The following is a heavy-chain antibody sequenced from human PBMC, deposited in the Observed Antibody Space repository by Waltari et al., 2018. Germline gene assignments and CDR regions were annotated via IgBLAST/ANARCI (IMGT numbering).Heavy chain of an antibody. Sequence: QVQLVESGGGVVQPGRSLRLSCAASGFTFSSYAMHWVRQAPGKGLEWVAVISYDGSNKYYADSVKGRFTISRDNSKNTLYLQMNSLRAEDTAVYYCARDASKYDSSGPFDYWGQGTLVTVSS. D-gene: IGHD3-22*01. V-gene: IGHV3-30*01. J-gene: IGHJ4*02. CDR1: GFTFSSYA. CDR2: ISYDGSNK. CDR3: ARDASKYDSSGPFDY.